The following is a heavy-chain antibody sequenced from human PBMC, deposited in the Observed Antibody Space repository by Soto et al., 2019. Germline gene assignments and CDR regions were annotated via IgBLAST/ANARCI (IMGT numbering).Heavy chain of an antibody. V-gene: IGHV3-30-3*01. CDR2: ISSDGNNK. CDR1: GFIFSTYA. CDR3: ARRGYGMDV. Sequence: PGGSLRLSCAASGFIFSTYAMHWVRQAPGKGLEWVAVISSDGNNKYYADSVKGRFTIPRDNSKNTLYLQMNSLRAGNTAVYYCARRGYGMDVWGQGTTVTVSS. J-gene: IGHJ6*02.